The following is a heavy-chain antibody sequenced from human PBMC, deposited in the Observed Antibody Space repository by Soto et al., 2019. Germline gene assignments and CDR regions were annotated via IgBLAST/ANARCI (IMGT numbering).Heavy chain of an antibody. J-gene: IGHJ4*02. CDR3: ARDQSN. Sequence: VGSLRLSCAASGFTFSSYSMNWVRQAPGKGLEWVSYISTSSSSIYYADSVKGRFTISRDNAKNSLYLQMNSLRAEDTAVYYCARDQSNWGQGTLVTVSS. CDR1: GFTFSSYS. V-gene: IGHV3-48*01. CDR2: ISTSSSSI.